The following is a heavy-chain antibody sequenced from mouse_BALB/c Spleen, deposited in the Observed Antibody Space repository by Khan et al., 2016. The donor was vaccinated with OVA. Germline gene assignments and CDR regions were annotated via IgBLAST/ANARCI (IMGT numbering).Heavy chain of an antibody. V-gene: IGHV5-12-1*01. D-gene: IGHD2-1*01. CDR1: GFAFSSYD. Sequence: EVELVESGGGLVKPGGSLKLSCAASGFAFSSYDMSWVRQTPEKRLEWVAYISSGGGSTYYPDTVKGRFTISRDNAKNTLYLQMSSLKSEDTAMFYCARGWGGNFYYAMDYWGQGTSVTVS. CDR2: ISSGGGST. J-gene: IGHJ4*01. CDR3: ARGWGGNFYYAMDY.